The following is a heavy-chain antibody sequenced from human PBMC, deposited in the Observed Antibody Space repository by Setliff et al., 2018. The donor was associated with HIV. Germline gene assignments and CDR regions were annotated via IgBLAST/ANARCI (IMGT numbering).Heavy chain of an antibody. CDR1: GYTLTSYE. Sequence: ASVKVSCKASGYTLTSYEINWVRQATGQGLEWMGWTNPNSGDTGYAQKFQGRVTMTRNTSISTAFMELSSLRSEDTAVYYCARGRSLVRGSGSPEYYYMDVWGKGTTVTVSS. J-gene: IGHJ6*03. D-gene: IGHD3-10*01. CDR2: TNPNSGDT. V-gene: IGHV1-8*02. CDR3: ARGRSLVRGSGSPEYYYMDV.